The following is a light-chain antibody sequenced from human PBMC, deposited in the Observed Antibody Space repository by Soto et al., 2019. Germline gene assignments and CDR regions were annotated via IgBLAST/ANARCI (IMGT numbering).Light chain of an antibody. V-gene: IGKV1-17*01. Sequence: DIQMTQSPSSLSASLGDRVTITCRASQAIRNDVGWYQQKPGQDPKRLIYVASRLESGVPSRFSGSGFGTEFILKISSLQPEDFAIYYCLQHNNYPWTFGQGNKVEIK. CDR3: LQHNNYPWT. J-gene: IGKJ1*01. CDR2: VAS. CDR1: QAIRND.